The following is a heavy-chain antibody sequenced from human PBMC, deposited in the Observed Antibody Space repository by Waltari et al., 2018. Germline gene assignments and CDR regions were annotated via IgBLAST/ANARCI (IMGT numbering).Heavy chain of an antibody. V-gene: IGHV3-33*01. J-gene: IGHJ3*02. CDR3: ARDRYNWNDGAFDI. CDR2: IWYDGSNK. D-gene: IGHD1-20*01. CDR1: GFTFSSYG. Sequence: VQLVESGGGLVQPGRSLRLPCAASGFTFSSYGMHWVRQAPGKGLEWVAVIWYDGSNKYYADSVKGRFTISRDNSKNTLYLQMNSLRAEDTAVYYCARDRYNWNDGAFDIWGQGTMVTVSS.